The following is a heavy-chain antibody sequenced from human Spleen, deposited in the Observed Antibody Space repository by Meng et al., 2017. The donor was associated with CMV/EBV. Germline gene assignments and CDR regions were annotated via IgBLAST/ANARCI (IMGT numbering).Heavy chain of an antibody. V-gene: IGHV4-34*01. D-gene: IGHD1-26*01. Sequence: ESLKISCAVYGGSFSGYYWSWIRQPPGKGLEWIGEINHSGSTNYNPSLKSRVTISVDTSKNQFSLKLSSVTAADTAVYYCARVSGTYRDYWGQGTLVTVSS. J-gene: IGHJ4*02. CDR1: GGSFSGYY. CDR2: INHSGST. CDR3: ARVSGTYRDY.